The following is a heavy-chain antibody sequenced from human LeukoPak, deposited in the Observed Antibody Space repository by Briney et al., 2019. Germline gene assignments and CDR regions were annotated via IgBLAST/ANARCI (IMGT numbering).Heavy chain of an antibody. D-gene: IGHD3-9*01. CDR2: VSGSGVST. CDR3: AKCILTGYYKGYMDV. CDR1: GFTFSSFG. Sequence: GGTLRLSCAASGFTFSSFGMSWVRQAPGKGLEWVSAVSGSGVSTYYADSVKGRFTISRDNSKNSLYLQVNSLRAEDTAVYYCAKCILTGYYKGYMDVWGKGTTVTISS. J-gene: IGHJ6*03. V-gene: IGHV3-23*01.